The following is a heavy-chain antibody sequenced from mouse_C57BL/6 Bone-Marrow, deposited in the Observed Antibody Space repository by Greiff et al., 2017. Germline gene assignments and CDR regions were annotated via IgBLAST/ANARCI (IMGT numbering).Heavy chain of an antibody. J-gene: IGHJ4*01. CDR1: GYTFTSYG. CDR3: AFYGPYVMEY. D-gene: IGHD1-1*01. V-gene: IGHV1-81*01. Sequence: QVQLQQSGAELARPGASVKLSCKASGYTFTSYGISWVKQRTGQGLEWIGEIYPRSGNTYYNEKFKGKATLTAAKSSSTAYMELRSLTSEDSAVYFCAFYGPYVMEYWGEGTPVTASS. CDR2: IYPRSGNT.